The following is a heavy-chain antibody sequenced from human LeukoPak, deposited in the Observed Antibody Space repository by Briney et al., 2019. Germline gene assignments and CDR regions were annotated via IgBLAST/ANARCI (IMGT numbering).Heavy chain of an antibody. Sequence: GGSLRLSCAASGFTFITYWMTWVRQAPGKGLEWVSTITTRSGSTYYADSVKGRFTISRDNSKNTLYLQMNSLRAEDTAVYYCAKEVSWRVAGTMGLDYWGQGTLVTVSS. D-gene: IGHD6-19*01. CDR1: GFTFITYW. CDR2: ITTRSGST. CDR3: AKEVSWRVAGTMGLDY. V-gene: IGHV3-23*01. J-gene: IGHJ4*02.